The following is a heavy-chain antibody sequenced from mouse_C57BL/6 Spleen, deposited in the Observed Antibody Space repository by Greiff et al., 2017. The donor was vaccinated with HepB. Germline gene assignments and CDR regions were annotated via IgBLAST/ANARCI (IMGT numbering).Heavy chain of an antibody. J-gene: IGHJ3*01. CDR3: ARGGVTPFAY. D-gene: IGHD2-2*01. CDR2: ISYDGSN. Sequence: EVHLVESGPGLVKPSQSLSLTCSVTGYSITSGYYWNWIRQFPGNKLEWMGYISYDGSNNYNPSLKNRISITRDTSKNQFFLKLNSVTTEDTATYYCARGGVTPFAYWGQGTLVTVSA. CDR1: GYSITSGYY. V-gene: IGHV3-6*01.